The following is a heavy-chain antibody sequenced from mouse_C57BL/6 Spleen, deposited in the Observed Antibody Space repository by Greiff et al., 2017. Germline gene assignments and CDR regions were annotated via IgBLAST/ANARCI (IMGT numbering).Heavy chain of an antibody. Sequence: QVQLQQPGAELVKPGASVKVSCKASGYTFPSYWMPWVKQRPGQGLEWIGRLHPSDSDTNYNQKFKGKATLTVDKSSRPAYMQLSSLTSEVSAVYYCAIYWDRYYAMDDWGQGTSVTVSS. D-gene: IGHD4-1*01. CDR3: AIYWDRYYAMDD. V-gene: IGHV1-74*01. CDR1: GYTFPSYW. J-gene: IGHJ4*01. CDR2: LHPSDSDT.